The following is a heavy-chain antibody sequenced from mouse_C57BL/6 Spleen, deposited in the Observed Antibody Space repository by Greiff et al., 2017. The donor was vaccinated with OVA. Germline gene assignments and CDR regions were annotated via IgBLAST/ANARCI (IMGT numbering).Heavy chain of an antibody. Sequence: VHLVESGAELARPGASVKMSCKASGYTFTSYTMHWVKQRPGQGLEWIGYINPSSGYTKYNQKLKDKATLTADKSSSTAYMQLSSLTSEDSAVYYCARQDSSGYNYAMDYWGQGTSVTVSS. J-gene: IGHJ4*01. V-gene: IGHV1-4*01. CDR1: GYTFTSYT. CDR3: ARQDSSGYNYAMDY. D-gene: IGHD3-2*02. CDR2: INPSSGYT.